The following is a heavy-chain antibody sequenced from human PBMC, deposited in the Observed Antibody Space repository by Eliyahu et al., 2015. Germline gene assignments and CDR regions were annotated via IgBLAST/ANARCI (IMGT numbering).Heavy chain of an antibody. CDR1: GGSISSGAYY. J-gene: IGHJ5*02. CDR2: IYYSGST. V-gene: IGHV4-30-4*01. D-gene: IGHD2-2*01. CDR3: ARDQRPDCSSTSCPYNWFDP. Sequence: QVQLQESGPGLVKPSQTLSLXCTVSGGSISSGAYYWSWIRQPPGKGLEWIGYIYYSGSTYYNPSLKSRVTISVDTSKNQFSLKLSSVTAADTAVYYCARDQRPDCSSTSCPYNWFDPWGQGTLVTVSS.